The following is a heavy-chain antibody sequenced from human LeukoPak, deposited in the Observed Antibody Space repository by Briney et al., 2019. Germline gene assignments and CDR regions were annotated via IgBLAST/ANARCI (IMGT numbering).Heavy chain of an antibody. Sequence: GGSLRLSCAASGFTFDNYAMHWVRQAPGKGLEWVSGISWNSNSIDYADSVKGRFTISRDNAKNSLYLQMNSLRAEDTAVYYCARDQGGVGYWGQGTLVTVSS. CDR1: GFTFDNYA. CDR3: ARDQGGVGY. V-gene: IGHV3-9*01. J-gene: IGHJ4*02. CDR2: ISWNSNSI. D-gene: IGHD3-16*01.